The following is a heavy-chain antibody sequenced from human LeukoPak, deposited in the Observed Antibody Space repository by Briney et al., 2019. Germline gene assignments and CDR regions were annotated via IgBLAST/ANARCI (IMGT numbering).Heavy chain of an antibody. CDR3: ARDNPDGTGHKDY. Sequence: PGGSLRLSCAASGFTFSSYGMHWVRQAPGKGLEWVAVIWYDGSNKYYADPVKGRFTISRDNSKNTLYLQMNSLRAEDTAVYYCARDNPDGTGHKDYWGQGTLVTVSS. CDR1: GFTFSSYG. V-gene: IGHV3-33*01. CDR2: IWYDGSNK. J-gene: IGHJ4*02.